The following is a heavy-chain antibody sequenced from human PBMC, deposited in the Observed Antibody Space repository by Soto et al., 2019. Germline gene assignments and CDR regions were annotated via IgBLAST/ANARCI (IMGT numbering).Heavy chain of an antibody. D-gene: IGHD3-16*02. V-gene: IGHV3-23*01. CDR3: AKGGRGITFGGVITPFDY. J-gene: IGHJ4*02. CDR1: GFTFSSYA. CDR2: ISGSGGST. Sequence: GGSLRLSCAASGFTFSSYAMSWVRQAPGKGLEWVSAISGSGGSTYYADSVKGRFTISRDNSKNTLYLQMNSLRAEDTAVYYCAKGGRGITFGGVITPFDYWGQGTLVTVS.